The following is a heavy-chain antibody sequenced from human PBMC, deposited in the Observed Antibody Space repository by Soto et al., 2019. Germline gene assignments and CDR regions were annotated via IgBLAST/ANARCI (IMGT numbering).Heavy chain of an antibody. V-gene: IGHV3-7*02. J-gene: IGHJ5*02. CDR3: ATVRGYCSGTTCFGP. CDR1: GFTFRNYW. D-gene: IGHD2-15*01. CDR2: IAQDGSEK. Sequence: VQLVESGGGLVQPGGSLRLTCVASGFTFRNYWMSWARQAPGKGLEWVANIAQDGSEKNYVDSAKGRFTISRDNGQNSLYLQMNSLRAEDTAMYYCATVRGYCSGTTCFGPWGQGTLVTVSS.